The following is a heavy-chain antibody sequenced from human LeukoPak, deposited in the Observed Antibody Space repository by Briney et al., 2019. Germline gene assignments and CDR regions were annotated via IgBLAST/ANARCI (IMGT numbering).Heavy chain of an antibody. V-gene: IGHV4-61*02. D-gene: IGHD3-3*01. J-gene: IGHJ4*02. Sequence: PSQTLSLTCTVSGGSISSGSYYWSWIRQPAGKGLEWIGRIYTSGSTNYNPSLKSRVTISVDTSKNQSSLKLSSVTAADTAVYYCARAHDFWSGYPYFDYWGQGTLVTVSS. CDR1: GGSISSGSYY. CDR2: IYTSGST. CDR3: ARAHDFWSGYPYFDY.